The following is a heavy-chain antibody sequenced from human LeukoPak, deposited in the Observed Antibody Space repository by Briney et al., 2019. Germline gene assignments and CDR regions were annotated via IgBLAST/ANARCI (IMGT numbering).Heavy chain of an antibody. D-gene: IGHD2-2*01. Sequence: PGGSLRLSCAASGFTFSSYWMSWVRQAPGKGLEWVANIKQDGSEKYYVDSVKGRFTISRDNSKNTLYLQMNSLRAEDTAVYYCAREGFKGYCSSTSCRYYYYGMDVWGQGTTVTVSS. CDR1: GFTFSSYW. J-gene: IGHJ6*02. CDR2: IKQDGSEK. V-gene: IGHV3-7*01. CDR3: AREGFKGYCSSTSCRYYYYGMDV.